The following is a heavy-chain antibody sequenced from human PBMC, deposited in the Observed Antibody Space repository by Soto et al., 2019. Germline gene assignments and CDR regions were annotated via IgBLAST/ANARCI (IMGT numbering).Heavy chain of an antibody. V-gene: IGHV3-15*01. CDR1: GFTFSNAW. CDR2: IKSKTDGGTT. D-gene: IGHD3-9*01. J-gene: IGHJ3*02. Sequence: GGSLRLSCAASGFTFSNAWMSWVRQAPGKGLEWVGRIKSKTDGGTTDYAAPVKGRFTISRDDSKNTLYLQMNSLKTEDTAVYYCTTDRVDILTGYYHDAFDIWGQGTMVTVSS. CDR3: TTDRVDILTGYYHDAFDI.